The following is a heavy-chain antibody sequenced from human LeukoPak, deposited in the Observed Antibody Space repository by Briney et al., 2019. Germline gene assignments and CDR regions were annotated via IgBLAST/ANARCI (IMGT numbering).Heavy chain of an antibody. J-gene: IGHJ4*02. CDR2: ISRNGGST. Sequence: GGSLRLSCSASGFTFCSFAMHWVRQAPGKGLEYVAAISRNGGSTYYADSVKGRFTISRDNSKNTLYLQMSSLRAEDTAVYLCVKDLRSDFMGVLSRYLSYWGQGTLVTVSS. D-gene: IGHD2/OR15-2a*01. CDR1: GFTFCSFA. CDR3: VKDLRSDFMGVLSRYLSY. V-gene: IGHV3-64D*09.